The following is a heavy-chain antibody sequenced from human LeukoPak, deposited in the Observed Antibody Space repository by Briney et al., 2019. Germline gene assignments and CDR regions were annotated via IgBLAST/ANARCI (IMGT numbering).Heavy chain of an antibody. Sequence: GGSLRLSCAASGFTFSDYYMSWIRQAPGKGLEWVSYISSSGSTIYYADSVKGRFTISRDNAKNSLYLEMNSLRAEDTAVYYCARAAYYDSSGNYYDLKIFDCWGQGTLVTVSS. CDR1: GFTFSDYY. V-gene: IGHV3-11*01. J-gene: IGHJ4*02. CDR2: ISSSGSTI. CDR3: ARAAYYDSSGNYYDLKIFDC. D-gene: IGHD3-22*01.